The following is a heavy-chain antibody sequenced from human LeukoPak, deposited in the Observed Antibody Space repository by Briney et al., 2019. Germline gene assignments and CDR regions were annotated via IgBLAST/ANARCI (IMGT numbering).Heavy chain of an antibody. CDR1: GYTFTGSF. CDR3: LNEHGG. J-gene: IGHJ4*02. CDR2: ISPASGAT. Sequence: ASVRVSCKASGYTFTGSFMHWLRQAPGQGFEWIGWISPASGATKYAQNFQGRVTLTTDTSITTAYMELSSLTSDDTASYYCLNEHGGWGQGTPVTVSS. D-gene: IGHD1-1*01. V-gene: IGHV1-2*02.